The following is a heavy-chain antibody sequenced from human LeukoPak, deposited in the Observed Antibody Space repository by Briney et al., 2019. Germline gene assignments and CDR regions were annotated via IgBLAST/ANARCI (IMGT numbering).Heavy chain of an antibody. D-gene: IGHD3-10*01. J-gene: IGHJ3*02. Sequence: GGSLRLSCAASGFTFSSYRMNWVRQAPGKGLEWVSSISSSSSYIYSADSMKGRFTISRDNAKNSLYLQMNSLRAEDTAVYYCARGWGVPDAFDIWGQGTMVTVSS. CDR2: ISSSSSYI. CDR3: ARGWGVPDAFDI. CDR1: GFTFSSYR. V-gene: IGHV3-21*01.